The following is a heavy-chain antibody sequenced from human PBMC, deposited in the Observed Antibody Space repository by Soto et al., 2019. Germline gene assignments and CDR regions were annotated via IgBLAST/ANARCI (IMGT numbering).Heavy chain of an antibody. CDR1: RGSITNYY. D-gene: IGHD5-18*01. J-gene: IGHJ4*01. CDR2: PYYSGST. V-gene: IGHV4-59*08. CDR3: TRRYGSCFDY. Sequence: QVQLQESGPGPVKPSETLSLTCTGSRGSITNYYWSWIRQPPGKGLEWIGYPYYSGSTNYNPSVTSRVTLSVYTSKNQYSLKPSSVTAADPAVYYGTRRYGSCFDYWGHGTLVTVSS.